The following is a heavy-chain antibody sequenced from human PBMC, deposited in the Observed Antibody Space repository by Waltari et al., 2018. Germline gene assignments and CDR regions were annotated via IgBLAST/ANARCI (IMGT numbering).Heavy chain of an antibody. J-gene: IGHJ4*02. CDR3: AKADGEVGDY. CDR2: IWYDGSNK. Sequence: QVQLVESGGVVVQPGRSLRLSCAASGFTFSSYGMHWVRQAPGKGLEWVAVIWYDGSNKYYADSVKGRFTISRDNSKNTLYLQMNSLRAEDTAMYYCAKADGEVGDYWGQGTLVTVSS. V-gene: IGHV3-30*18. CDR1: GFTFSSYG.